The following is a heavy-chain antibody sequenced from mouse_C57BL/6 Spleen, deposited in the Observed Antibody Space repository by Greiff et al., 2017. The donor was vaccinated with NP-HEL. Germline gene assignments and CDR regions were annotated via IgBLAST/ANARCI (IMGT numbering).Heavy chain of an antibody. CDR2: IDPETGGT. CDR1: GYTFTDYE. CDR3: TRKKAQAFYAMDY. D-gene: IGHD3-2*02. J-gene: IGHJ4*01. Sequence: QVQLQQSGAELVRPGASVTLSCKASGYTFTDYEMHWVKQTPVHGLEWIGAIDPETGGTAYNQKFKGKAILTADKSSSTAYMELRSLTSKDSAVYYCTRKKAQAFYAMDYWGQGTSVTVSS. V-gene: IGHV1-15*01.